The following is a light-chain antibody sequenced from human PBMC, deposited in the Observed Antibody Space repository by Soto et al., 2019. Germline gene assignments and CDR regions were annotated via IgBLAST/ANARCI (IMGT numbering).Light chain of an antibody. CDR3: QSYDSNNWV. J-gene: IGLJ3*02. CDR1: SGSIASNY. V-gene: IGLV6-57*02. CDR2: EDN. Sequence: NFMLTQPHSVSESPGKTVTISCTGRSGSIASNYVQWYQQRPGSAPTTVIYEDNRRPSGVPDRFSGSIDNSSNSASLTISGLKTQDEADYYCQSYDSNNWVFGGGTKLTVL.